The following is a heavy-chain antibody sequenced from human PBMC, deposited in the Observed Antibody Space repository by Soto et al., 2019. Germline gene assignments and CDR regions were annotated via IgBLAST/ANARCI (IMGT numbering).Heavy chain of an antibody. Sequence: GGSLRLSCAASGFTFSSYSMNWVRQAPGKGLEWVSSISSSSSYIYYADSVKGRFTISRDNAKNSLYLQMNSLRAEDTAVYYCARDPIAVAAEGVHYWGQGTLVTVSS. CDR1: GFTFSSYS. CDR3: ARDPIAVAAEGVHY. V-gene: IGHV3-21*01. CDR2: ISSSSSYI. D-gene: IGHD6-19*01. J-gene: IGHJ4*02.